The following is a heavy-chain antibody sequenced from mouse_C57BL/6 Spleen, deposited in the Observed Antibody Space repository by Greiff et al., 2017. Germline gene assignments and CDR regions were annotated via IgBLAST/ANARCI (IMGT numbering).Heavy chain of an antibody. D-gene: IGHD1-1*01. CDR2: IDPSDSYT. V-gene: IGHV1-69*01. J-gene: IGHJ3*01. Sequence: VQLQQSGAELVMPGASVKLSCKASGYTFTSYCMHWVKQRPGHGLEWIGEIDPSDSYTNYNQKFKGKSTLTVDKSSSTAYMQLSSLTSEDSAVYCRGRGYDYGSSSAWFAYWGQGALVTGAA. CDR1: GYTFTSYC. CDR3: GRGYDYGSSSAWFAY.